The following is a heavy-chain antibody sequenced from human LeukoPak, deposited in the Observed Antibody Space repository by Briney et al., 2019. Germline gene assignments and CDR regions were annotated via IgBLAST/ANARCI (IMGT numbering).Heavy chain of an antibody. CDR3: ASGITIFGVVPARPKPYYYYYMDV. D-gene: IGHD3-3*01. CDR2: IIPIFGTA. J-gene: IGHJ6*03. CDR1: GGTFSSYA. Sequence: SVKVSCKASGGTFSSYAISWVRQAPGQGLEWMGGIIPIFGTANYAQNFQGRVTITADESTSTAYMELSSLRSEDTAVYYCASGITIFGVVPARPKPYYYYYMDVWGKGTTVTVSS. V-gene: IGHV1-69*13.